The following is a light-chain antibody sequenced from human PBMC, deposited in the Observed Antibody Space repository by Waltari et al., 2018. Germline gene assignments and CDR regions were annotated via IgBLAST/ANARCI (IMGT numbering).Light chain of an antibody. CDR2: WAS. CDR1: QSVLYSSNNKNY. Sequence: DIVMTQSPDSLPVSLGERATINCKSSQSVLYSSNNKNYLAWYQQKPGQPPKLLIFWASTRESGVPDRFSGSGSWTDFTLTIISLQAEDVAVYYCQQYYSTSADTFGQGTRLEIK. CDR3: QQYYSTSADT. V-gene: IGKV4-1*01. J-gene: IGKJ5*01.